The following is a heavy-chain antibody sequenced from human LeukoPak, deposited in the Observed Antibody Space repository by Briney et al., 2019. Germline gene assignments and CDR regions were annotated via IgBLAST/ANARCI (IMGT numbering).Heavy chain of an antibody. J-gene: IGHJ4*02. CDR3: ARSRGYFDY. V-gene: IGHV4-59*01. D-gene: IGHD6-13*01. CDR2: IYYSGST. CDR1: GGSFSGYY. Sequence: PSETLSLTCAVYGGSFSGYYWSWIRQPPGKGLEWIGYIYYSGSTNYNPSLKSRVTISVDTSKNQFSLKLSSVTAADTALYYCARSRGYFDYWGQGTLVTVSS.